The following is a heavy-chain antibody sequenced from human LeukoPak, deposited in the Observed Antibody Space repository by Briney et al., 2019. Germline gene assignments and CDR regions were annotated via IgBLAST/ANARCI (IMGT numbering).Heavy chain of an antibody. CDR3: ARDRYYGSGAFYNVFDY. J-gene: IGHJ4*02. Sequence: ASVKVSCKASGYTFTGYYMHWVRQAPGQGHEWMGRIDPNSGVTNYAQKFQGRVTVTRDTSISTAYMDLSRLRSDDTAAYYCARDRYYGSGAFYNVFDYWGQGTLVTVSS. CDR1: GYTFTGYY. D-gene: IGHD3-10*01. V-gene: IGHV1-2*06. CDR2: IDPNSGVT.